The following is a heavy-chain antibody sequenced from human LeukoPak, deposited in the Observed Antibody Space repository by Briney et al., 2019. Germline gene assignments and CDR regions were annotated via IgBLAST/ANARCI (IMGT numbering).Heavy chain of an antibody. D-gene: IGHD3-16*01. CDR3: ARTQLLGGRKVDP. J-gene: IGHJ5*02. CDR1: GYTFTGYY. CDR2: INPNSGGT. Sequence: GSVKVSCKASGYTFTGYYMHWVRQAPGQGLEWMGWINPNSGGTNYAQKFQGRVTMTRDTSTSTAYMELSRLRSDDTAVYYCARTQLLGGRKVDPWGQGTLVTVSS. V-gene: IGHV1-2*02.